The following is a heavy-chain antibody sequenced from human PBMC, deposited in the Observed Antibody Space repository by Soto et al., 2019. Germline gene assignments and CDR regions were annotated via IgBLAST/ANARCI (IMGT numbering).Heavy chain of an antibody. CDR2: IYYSGST. J-gene: IGHJ5*02. D-gene: IGHD2-2*01. Sequence: SETLSLTCTVSGGSISSSSYYWGWIRQPPGKGLEWIGSIYYSGSTYYNPSLKSRVTISVDTSKNQFSLKLSSVTAADTAVYYCARHYCSSTSCPPMDNWFDPWGQGTLVTVSS. CDR1: GGSISSSSYY. CDR3: ARHYCSSTSCPPMDNWFDP. V-gene: IGHV4-39*01.